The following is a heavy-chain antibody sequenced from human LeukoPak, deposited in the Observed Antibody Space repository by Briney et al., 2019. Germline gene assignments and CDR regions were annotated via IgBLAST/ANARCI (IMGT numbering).Heavy chain of an antibody. CDR2: ISGSGGST. V-gene: IGHV3-23*01. Sequence: PGGSLRLSCAASGFTFSSYAMSWVRQAPGKGLEWVSAISGSGGSTYYADSVKGRFTISRDNSKNTLYLQMNSLRAEDTAVYYCAKDLKLHDYSYYYGMDVWGQGTTVTVSS. D-gene: IGHD4-11*01. CDR1: GFTFSSYA. CDR3: AKDLKLHDYSYYYGMDV. J-gene: IGHJ6*02.